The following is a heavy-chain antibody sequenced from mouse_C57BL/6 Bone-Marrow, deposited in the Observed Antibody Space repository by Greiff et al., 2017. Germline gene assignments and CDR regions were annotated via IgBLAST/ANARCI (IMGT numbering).Heavy chain of an antibody. CDR1: GFTFSDYG. J-gene: IGHJ3*01. V-gene: IGHV5-17*01. D-gene: IGHD4-1*01. Sequence: EVKLVESGGGLVKPGGSLKLSCAASGFTFSDYGMHWVRQAPEKGLEWVAYISSGSSTIYYADTVKGRFTISRDNAKNTLFLQMTSLRSEDTAMYYCARLGLCWFAYWGQGTLVTVSA. CDR2: ISSGSSTI. CDR3: ARLGLCWFAY.